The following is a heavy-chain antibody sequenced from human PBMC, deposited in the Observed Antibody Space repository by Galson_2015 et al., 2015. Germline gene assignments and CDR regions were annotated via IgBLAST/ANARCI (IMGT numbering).Heavy chain of an antibody. J-gene: IGHJ4*02. CDR2: IKSKTDGGSI. CDR3: ATSRGVAVARFDY. CDR1: GLTFNNAW. Sequence: SLRLSCAASGLTFNNAWMSWVRQAPGKRLEWVGRIKSKTDGGSIDYAAAVKGRFTISRHDSKAEVYLQMNSLQNEDTAVYFCATSRGVAVARFDYWGQGTLVAASS. V-gene: IGHV3-15*01. D-gene: IGHD6-19*01.